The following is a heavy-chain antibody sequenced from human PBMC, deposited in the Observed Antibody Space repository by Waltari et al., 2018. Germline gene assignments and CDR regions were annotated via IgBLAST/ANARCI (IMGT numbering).Heavy chain of an antibody. CDR1: GYTFTGYY. V-gene: IGHV1-2*06. D-gene: IGHD4-17*01. Sequence: QVQLVQSGAEVKKPGASVKVSCTASGYTFTGYYMPWVRQAPGQGLEWMGRINPNSGGTNYAQKFQGRVTMTRDTSISTAYMELSRLRSDDTAVYYCARDPEEYGDFGWFDPWGQGTLVTVSS. CDR3: ARDPEEYGDFGWFDP. J-gene: IGHJ5*02. CDR2: INPNSGGT.